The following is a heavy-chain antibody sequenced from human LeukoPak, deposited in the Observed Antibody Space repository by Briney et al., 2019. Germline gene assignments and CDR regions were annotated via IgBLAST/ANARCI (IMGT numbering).Heavy chain of an antibody. CDR1: GYTFTGYY. CDR3: ARRIGGSYLED. D-gene: IGHD1-26*01. J-gene: IGHJ4*02. Sequence: AASVKVSCKASGYTFTGYYMHWVRQAPGQGLEWMGWINPNSGGTNYAQKFQGRVTMTRDTSISAAYMELSRLRSDDTAVYYCARRIGGSYLEDWGQGTLVTVSS. V-gene: IGHV1-2*02. CDR2: INPNSGGT.